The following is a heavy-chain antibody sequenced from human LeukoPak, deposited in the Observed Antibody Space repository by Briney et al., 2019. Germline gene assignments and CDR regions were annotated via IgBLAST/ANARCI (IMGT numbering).Heavy chain of an antibody. CDR1: GITVSTFW. CDR2: INTDGSVT. V-gene: IGHV3-74*01. J-gene: IGHJ4*02. CDR3: VTDRYSDSAFGD. Sequence: SGRSLRLSCAASGITVSTFWMHSVRQAPGEGLLWVSRINTDGSVTNYADSVEGRFTISRDNAKNMLYLQMNDLRAEDTAVYYCVTDRYSDSAFGDWGQGTLVTVSS. D-gene: IGHD1-26*01.